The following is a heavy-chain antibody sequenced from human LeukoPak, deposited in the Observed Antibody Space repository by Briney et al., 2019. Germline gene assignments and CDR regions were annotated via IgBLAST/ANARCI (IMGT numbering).Heavy chain of an antibody. V-gene: IGHV1-69*13. Sequence: ASVKVSCKASGGTFSSYAISWVRQAPGQGLEWVGGIIPTFGTADYAQKFQGRVTITADESTSTAYMELSSLRSEDTAVYYCARDVSGSYNWFDPWGQGTLVTVSS. D-gene: IGHD3-3*01. J-gene: IGHJ5*02. CDR2: IIPTFGTA. CDR1: GGTFSSYA. CDR3: ARDVSGSYNWFDP.